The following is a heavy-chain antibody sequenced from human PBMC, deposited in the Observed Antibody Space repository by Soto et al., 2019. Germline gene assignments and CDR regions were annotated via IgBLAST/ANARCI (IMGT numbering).Heavy chain of an antibody. CDR3: ARDGKWGYVLTKVDYYYYGMEV. Sequence: XGALRLSCAASGFTFSSYSMNWVRQAPGRGLEWVSYISSSSSTMYYADSVKGRFTISRDNAKNSLYLQMNSLRDEDTAVYYCARDGKWGYVLTKVDYYYYGMEVWGQGTTVTVAS. D-gene: IGHD3-10*02. CDR2: ISSSSSTM. CDR1: GFTFSSYS. J-gene: IGHJ6*02. V-gene: IGHV3-48*02.